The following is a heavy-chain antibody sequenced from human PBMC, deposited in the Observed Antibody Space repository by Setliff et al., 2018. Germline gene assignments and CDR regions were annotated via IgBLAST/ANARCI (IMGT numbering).Heavy chain of an antibody. D-gene: IGHD3-22*01. Sequence: SVKVSCKASGGTFSSCAISWVRQAPGQGLEWMGGIIPIFGTANYAQKFQGRVTITADESTSTAYMELSSLRSEDTAVYYCARDGDNYYDSSGYYLNHAFDIWGQGTRVTVS. CDR1: GGTFSSCA. CDR2: IIPIFGTA. CDR3: ARDGDNYYDSSGYYLNHAFDI. V-gene: IGHV1-69*13. J-gene: IGHJ3*02.